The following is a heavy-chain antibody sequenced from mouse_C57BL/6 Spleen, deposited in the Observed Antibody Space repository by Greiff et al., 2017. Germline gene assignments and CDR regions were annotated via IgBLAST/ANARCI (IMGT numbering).Heavy chain of an antibody. V-gene: IGHV6-3*01. J-gene: IGHJ2*01. CDR2: IRLKSDNYAT. D-gene: IGHD2-4*01. Sequence: EVKLVESGGGLVQPGGSMKLSCVASGFTFSNYWMNWVRQSPEKGLEWVAQIRLKSDNYATHYAESVKGRFTISRDDSKSSVYLQMNNLRAEDTGIYYCTGEFYYDYGGGYWGQGTTLTVSS. CDR1: GFTFSNYW. CDR3: TGEFYYDYGGGY.